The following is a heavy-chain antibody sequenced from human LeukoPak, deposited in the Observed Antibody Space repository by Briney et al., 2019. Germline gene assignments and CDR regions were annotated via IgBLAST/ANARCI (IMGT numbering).Heavy chain of an antibody. V-gene: IGHV4-59*01. D-gene: IGHD4-23*01. Sequence: SETLSLTCTVSGGSISSYYWSWIRQPPGKGLEWIGYIYYSGSTNYNPSLKSRVTISVDTSKNQFSLKLSSVTAADTAVYYCARVGGGNLDGGYYFDYWGQGTLVTVSS. J-gene: IGHJ4*02. CDR1: GGSISSYY. CDR2: IYYSGST. CDR3: ARVGGGNLDGGYYFDY.